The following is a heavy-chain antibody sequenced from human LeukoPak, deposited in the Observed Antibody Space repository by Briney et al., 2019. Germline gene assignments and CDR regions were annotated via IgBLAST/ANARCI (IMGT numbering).Heavy chain of an antibody. Sequence: SETPSLTCAVYGGSFSGYYWSWIRQPPGKGLEWIGEINHSGSTNYNPSLKSRVTISVDTSKNQFSLKLSSVTAAGTAVYYCARAIVVVPAAIESYYYYGMDVWGQGTTVTVSS. V-gene: IGHV4-34*01. CDR3: ARAIVVVPAAIESYYYYGMDV. CDR1: GGSFSGYY. J-gene: IGHJ6*02. CDR2: INHSGST. D-gene: IGHD2-2*02.